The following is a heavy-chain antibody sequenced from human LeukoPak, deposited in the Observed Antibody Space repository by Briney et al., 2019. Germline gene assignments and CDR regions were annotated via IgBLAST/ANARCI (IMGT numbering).Heavy chain of an antibody. CDR3: ARDPIYCSSTSCSLGAFDI. D-gene: IGHD2-2*01. CDR2: ISSSSSYI. Sequence: GGSLRLSCAASGFTFSSYSMNWVRQAPGKGLEWVSFISSSSSYIYYADSVKGRFTISRDNAKNSLYLQMNSLRAEDTAVYYCARDPIYCSSTSCSLGAFDIWGQGTMVTVSS. V-gene: IGHV3-21*01. CDR1: GFTFSSYS. J-gene: IGHJ3*02.